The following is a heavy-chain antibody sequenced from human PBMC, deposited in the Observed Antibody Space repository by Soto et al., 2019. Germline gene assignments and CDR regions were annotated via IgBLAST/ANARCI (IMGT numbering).Heavy chain of an antibody. CDR3: ARGVGSSLGPFGVDV. CDR1: GYTFTGYY. D-gene: IGHD6-6*01. Sequence: QVQLVQSGAEVKKPGASVKVSCKASGYTFTGYYMHWVRQAPGQGLEWMGWINPNSGGTNYAQKIQGRVTMPRDTSISKAYKELSRIRSDATAVYYCARGVGSSLGPFGVDVWGQGTTVTVSS. J-gene: IGHJ6*02. CDR2: INPNSGGT. V-gene: IGHV1-2*02.